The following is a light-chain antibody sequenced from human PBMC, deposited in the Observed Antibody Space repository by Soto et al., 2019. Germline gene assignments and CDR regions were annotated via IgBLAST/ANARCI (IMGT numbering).Light chain of an antibody. CDR1: SSDVGSYNL. J-gene: IGLJ1*01. CDR3: CSYAGSSTSYV. Sequence: QSALTQPASVSGSPGQSITISCTGTSSDVGSYNLVSWYQQHPGKAPKLMIYEGSKRLSGVSNRFSGSKSGSTASLTISGLQAEDEADYYCCSYAGSSTSYVFGTGTKVTVL. CDR2: EGS. V-gene: IGLV2-23*01.